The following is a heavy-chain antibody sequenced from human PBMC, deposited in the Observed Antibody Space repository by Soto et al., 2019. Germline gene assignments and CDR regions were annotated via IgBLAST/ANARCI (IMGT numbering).Heavy chain of an antibody. CDR2: GST. V-gene: IGHV4-31*02. Sequence: GSTYYNPSLKSRVTISVDTSKNQFSLKLSSVTAADTAVYYCARVIDQAYWGQGTLVTVSS. CDR3: ARVIDQAY. J-gene: IGHJ4*02.